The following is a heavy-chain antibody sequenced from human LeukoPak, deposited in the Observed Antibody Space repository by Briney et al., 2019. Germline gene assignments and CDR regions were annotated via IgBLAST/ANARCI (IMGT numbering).Heavy chain of an antibody. CDR3: ARGCTSSCYYFFAMDV. V-gene: IGHV4-34*01. D-gene: IGHD2-8*01. CDR2: INHSGST. Sequence: SETLSLTCAVYGGSFSGYYWSWIRQPPGKGLEWIGEINHSGSTNYNSSLKSRVTLSVDTSKNQFSLKLTSVTAADTAVYYCARGCTSSCYYFFAMDVWGQGTTVTVSS. CDR1: GGSFSGYY. J-gene: IGHJ6*02.